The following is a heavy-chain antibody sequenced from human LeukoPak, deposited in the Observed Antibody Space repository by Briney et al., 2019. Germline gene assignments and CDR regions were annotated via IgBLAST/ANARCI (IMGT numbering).Heavy chain of an antibody. CDR1: GFTFSSYW. CDR2: IKQDGSEK. CDR3: AKGPYSGFS. Sequence: GGSLRLSCVASGFTFSSYWMRWVRQAPGKGLEWVANIKQDGSEKYYVDSVKGRFTISRDNTKNSLYVQMNSLRAEDTAVYYCAKGPYSGFSWGQGTLVTVSS. J-gene: IGHJ5*02. D-gene: IGHD1-26*01. V-gene: IGHV3-7*03.